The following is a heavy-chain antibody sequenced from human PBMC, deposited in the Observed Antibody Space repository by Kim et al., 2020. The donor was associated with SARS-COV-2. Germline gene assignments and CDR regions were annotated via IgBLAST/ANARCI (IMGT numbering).Heavy chain of an antibody. V-gene: IGHV3-74*01. J-gene: IGHJ4*02. CDR2: INSDGSST. CDR3: GRNHLKSGSNAADY. CDR1: GFTFSSNW. D-gene: IGHD1-26*01. Sequence: GSLRLSCAASGFTFSSNWMHWVRQAPGKGLVWVSRINSDGSSTDYADSVKGRFTISRDNAKTTVYLQMNSLGAEETAGYYCGRNHLKSGSNAADYWGQG.